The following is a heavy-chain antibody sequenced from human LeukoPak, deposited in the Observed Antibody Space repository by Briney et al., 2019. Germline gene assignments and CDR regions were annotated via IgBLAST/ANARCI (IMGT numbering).Heavy chain of an antibody. J-gene: IGHJ4*02. V-gene: IGHV3-7*05. CDR3: ARELPGGFGY. Sequence: GGSLRLSCAASGFTFSSYWMSWVRQVPWKELEGVANINEDGREKYFVDSVKGRFTISRDNAKNSLFLQMNSLRVEDTAVYYCARELPGGFGYWGQGTLVTVSS. D-gene: IGHD3-10*01. CDR2: INEDGREK. CDR1: GFTFSSYW.